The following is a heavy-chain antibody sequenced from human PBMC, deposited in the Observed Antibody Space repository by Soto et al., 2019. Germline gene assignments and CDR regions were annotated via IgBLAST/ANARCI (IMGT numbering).Heavy chain of an antibody. D-gene: IGHD2-15*01. CDR2: FYYSGST. J-gene: IGHJ5*02. CDR3: ARQCRGVTCHWFVP. CDR1: GGSISSGPYS. Sequence: TLSLTCSVSGGSISSGPYSWGWIRQPPGKGLEWIGTFYYSGSTHYNPSLESRVTISVDTSKNQFSLKVPSVTAADTAVYYCARQCRGVTCHWFVPWGQGTLVTVSS. V-gene: IGHV4-39*01.